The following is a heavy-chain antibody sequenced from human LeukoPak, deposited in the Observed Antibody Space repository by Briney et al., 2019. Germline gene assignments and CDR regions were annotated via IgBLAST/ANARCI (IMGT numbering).Heavy chain of an antibody. CDR2: IYHSGST. CDR1: GYSISSGYY. V-gene: IGHV4-38-2*01. Sequence: PSETLSLTCAVSGYSISSGYYWGWIRQPPGKGLEWIGSIYHSGSTYYNPSLKSRVTISVDTSKNQFSLKLSSVTAADTAVYYCARQWAPHIVVVPAAAFDIWGQGTMVTASS. J-gene: IGHJ3*02. D-gene: IGHD2-2*01. CDR3: ARQWAPHIVVVPAAAFDI.